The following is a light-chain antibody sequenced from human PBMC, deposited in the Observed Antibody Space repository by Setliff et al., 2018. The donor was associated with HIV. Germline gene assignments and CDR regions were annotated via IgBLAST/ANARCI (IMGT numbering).Light chain of an antibody. CDR3: SSYAITNTLP. CDR2: EVT. J-gene: IGLJ1*01. Sequence: QSVLTQPASVSGSPGQSITISCTGTSSDVGGYSYVSWYQQHPGKAPKLIIYEVTNRPSGVSNRFSGSKSGNTASLTISGLQAEDEADYYCSSYAITNTLPFGTETKVTVL. V-gene: IGLV2-14*01. CDR1: SSDVGGYSY.